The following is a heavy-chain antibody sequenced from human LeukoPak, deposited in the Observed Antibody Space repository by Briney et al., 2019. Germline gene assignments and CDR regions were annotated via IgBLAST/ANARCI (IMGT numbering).Heavy chain of an antibody. CDR1: GFTFSSYA. CDR3: AKTQKATVTTWGYYFDY. CDR2: ISGRGVST. D-gene: IGHD4-17*01. J-gene: IGHJ4*02. V-gene: IGHV3-23*01. Sequence: GSLRLSCAASGFTFSSYAMSWVRQAPGKGLEWVSVISGRGVSTYYADSVKGRFTISRDESKNTLYLQMNSLRAEDTAVYYCAKTQKATVTTWGYYFDYWGQGTLVTVSS.